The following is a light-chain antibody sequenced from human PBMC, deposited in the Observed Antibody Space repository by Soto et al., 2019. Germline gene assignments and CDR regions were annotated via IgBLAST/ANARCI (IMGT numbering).Light chain of an antibody. CDR1: SSDDGGYNS. V-gene: IGLV2-14*01. Sequence: QSALTQPASVSGSPGQSITISCTGTSSDDGGYNSVSWYQQHPGKAPKLMIYEVSNRPSGVSNRFSGSKSGNTASLTISGLQAEDEADYYCSSYTSSSLYVFGTGTKLTVL. CDR2: EVS. J-gene: IGLJ1*01. CDR3: SSYTSSSLYV.